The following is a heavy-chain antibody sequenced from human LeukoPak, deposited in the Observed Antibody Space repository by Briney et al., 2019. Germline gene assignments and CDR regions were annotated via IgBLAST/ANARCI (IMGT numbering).Heavy chain of an antibody. CDR2: INHSGST. CDR3: ARQRGIAARPKAFDI. Sequence: SETLSLTCAVYGVSFSGYYWSWIRQPPGKGLEWIGEINHSGSTNYKASLKRRVTISEDTSKNQFSLKLSSVTAADTAVYYCARQRGIAARPKAFDIWGQGTMVTVSS. J-gene: IGHJ3*02. D-gene: IGHD6-6*01. CDR1: GVSFSGYY. V-gene: IGHV4-34*01.